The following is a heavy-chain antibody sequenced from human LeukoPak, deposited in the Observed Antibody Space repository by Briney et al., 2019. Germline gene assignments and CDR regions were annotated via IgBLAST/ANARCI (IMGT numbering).Heavy chain of an antibody. V-gene: IGHV1-2*02. D-gene: IGHD1-1*01. Sequence: ASVKVSCKASGYTFTGYYMHWVRQAPGQGLEWMGWINPNSGGTNYAQKFQGRVTMTRDTSISTAYMELSRLRSDDTAVYYCARDQNGPPWYCFDYWGQGTLVTVSS. CDR2: INPNSGGT. J-gene: IGHJ4*02. CDR3: ARDQNGPPWYCFDY. CDR1: GYTFTGYY.